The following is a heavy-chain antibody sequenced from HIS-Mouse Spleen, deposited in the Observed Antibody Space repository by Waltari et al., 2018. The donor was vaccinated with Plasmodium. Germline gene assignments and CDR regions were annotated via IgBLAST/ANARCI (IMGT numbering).Heavy chain of an antibody. CDR3: ARGNSGYSSSWYLFDY. CDR2: IYSGGST. D-gene: IGHD6-13*01. J-gene: IGHJ4*02. V-gene: IGHV3-53*02. CDR1: GFTVSSNY. Sequence: EVQLVETGGGLIQPGGSLRLSCAASGFTVSSNYMSWVRPAPGKGLEWVSVIYSGGSTYYADSVKGRFTISRDNSKNTLYLQMNSLRAEDTAVYYCARGNSGYSSSWYLFDYWGQGTLVTVSS.